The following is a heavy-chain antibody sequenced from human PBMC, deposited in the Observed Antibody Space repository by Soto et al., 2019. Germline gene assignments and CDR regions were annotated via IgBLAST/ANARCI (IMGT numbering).Heavy chain of an antibody. CDR3: AKGDNLGPKTGYAFDP. D-gene: IGHD5-12*01. Sequence: PSQTLSLTCAISGDSVSSNSAAWNWIRQCPSRGLEWLGRTYFRSKWYNDYAVSLKSRIIINPDTSNNQFSLQLNSVTPEDTAVYFCAKGDNLGPKTGYAFDPWGQGIMVTVSS. CDR2: TYFRSKWYN. V-gene: IGHV6-1*01. J-gene: IGHJ5*02. CDR1: GDSVSSNSAA.